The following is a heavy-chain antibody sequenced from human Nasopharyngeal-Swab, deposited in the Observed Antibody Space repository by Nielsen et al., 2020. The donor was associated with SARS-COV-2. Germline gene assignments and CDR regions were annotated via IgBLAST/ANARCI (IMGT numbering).Heavy chain of an antibody. CDR3: ARASRGWS. Sequence: GESLKISCEASGFDFGSHAMSWVRQAPGKGLEWVSSISGSGDTTYYADSVRGRFTISRDNSRKTLDLQMTSLRAEDTAVYYCARASRGWSWGQGTLVTVSS. J-gene: IGHJ5*02. CDR1: GFDFGSHA. D-gene: IGHD6-19*01. CDR2: ISGSGDTT. V-gene: IGHV3-23*01.